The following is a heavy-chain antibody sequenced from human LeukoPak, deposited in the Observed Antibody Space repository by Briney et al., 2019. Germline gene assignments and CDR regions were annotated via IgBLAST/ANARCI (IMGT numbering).Heavy chain of an antibody. J-gene: IGHJ4*02. Sequence: GGSLRLSCAASGFTFDDYAMHWVRQAPGKGLEWVSGISWNSGSIGYADSVKGRFTISRDNAKNSPYLQMNSLRAEDMALYYCAKDIGAAGTSYYFDYWGQGTLVTVSS. CDR3: AKDIGAAGTSYYFDY. D-gene: IGHD6-13*01. CDR2: ISWNSGSI. V-gene: IGHV3-9*03. CDR1: GFTFDDYA.